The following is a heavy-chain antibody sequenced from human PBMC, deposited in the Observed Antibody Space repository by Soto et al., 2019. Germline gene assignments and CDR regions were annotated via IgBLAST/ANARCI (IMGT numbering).Heavy chain of an antibody. CDR3: AKDWRGGSIAAHPYYFDY. J-gene: IGHJ4*02. V-gene: IGHV3-23*01. CDR2: ISGSGGST. CDR1: GFTFSSYA. Sequence: EVQLLESGGGLVQPGGSLRLSCAASGFTFSSYAMSWVRQAPGKGLEWVSAISGSGGSTYYADSVKGRFTISRDNSKNTLYLQMNSLRAEDTAVYYCAKDWRGGSIAAHPYYFDYWGQGTLVTVSS. D-gene: IGHD6-6*01.